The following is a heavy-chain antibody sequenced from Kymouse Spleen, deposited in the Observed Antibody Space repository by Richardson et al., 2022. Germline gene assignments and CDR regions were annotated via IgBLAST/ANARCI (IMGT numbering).Heavy chain of an antibody. CDR2: IKSKTDGGTT. D-gene: IGHD5-12*01,IGHD6-19*01. V-gene: IGHV3-15*01. Sequence: EVQLVESGGGLVKPGGSLRLSCAASGFTFSNAWMSWVRQAPGKGLEWVGRIKSKTDGGTTDYAAPVKGRFTISRDDSKNTLYLQMNSLKTEDTAVYYCTTEWPLYYYYGMDVWGQGTTVTVSS. CDR1: GFTFSNAW. J-gene: IGHJ6*02. CDR3: TTEWPLYYYYGMDV.